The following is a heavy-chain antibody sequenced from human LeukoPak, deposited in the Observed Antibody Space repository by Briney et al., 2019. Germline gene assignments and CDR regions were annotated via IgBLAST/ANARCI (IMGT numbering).Heavy chain of an antibody. J-gene: IGHJ4*02. D-gene: IGHD3-10*01. CDR2: INHSGST. V-gene: IGHV4-34*01. CDR1: GGSFSGYY. Sequence: SETLSLTCAVYGGSFSGYYWSWIRQPPGKGLEWIGEINHSGSTNYNPSLKSRVTISVDTSKNQFSLKLSSVTAADTAVYYCARQRSSYYYGSGSRPYFDYWGQGTLVTVSS. CDR3: ARQRSSYYYGSGSRPYFDY.